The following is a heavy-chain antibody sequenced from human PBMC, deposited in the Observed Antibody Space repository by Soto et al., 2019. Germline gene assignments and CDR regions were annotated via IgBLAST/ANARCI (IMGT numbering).Heavy chain of an antibody. D-gene: IGHD6-6*01. V-gene: IGHV3-23*01. CDR3: AKDRTVAARNFDY. J-gene: IGHJ4*02. Sequence: LRLSCAASGFAFSNYAMHWVRQAPGKGLEWVSSISTSIDATYYADSVKGRFTISRDDSKNTLYLQMNSLRAEDSAVYYCAKDRTVAARNFDYWGQGTQVTVPQ. CDR2: ISTSIDAT. CDR1: GFAFSNYA.